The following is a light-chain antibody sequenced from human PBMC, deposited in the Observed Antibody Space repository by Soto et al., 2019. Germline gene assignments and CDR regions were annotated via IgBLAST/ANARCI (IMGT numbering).Light chain of an antibody. CDR3: SSYTSGYTLV. J-gene: IGLJ1*01. CDR1: SSDVGVYNY. Sequence: QSVLTQPASVSGSPGQSITISCTGTSSDVGVYNYVSWYQHHPGKAPKLMIFEVSNRPSGVSDRFSGSKSGNTASLTISGLQAEDEANYYCSSYTSGYTLVFGTGTKAHRP. V-gene: IGLV2-14*01. CDR2: EVS.